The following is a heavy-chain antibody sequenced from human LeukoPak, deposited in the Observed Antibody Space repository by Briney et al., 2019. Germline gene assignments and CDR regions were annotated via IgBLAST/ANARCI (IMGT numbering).Heavy chain of an antibody. J-gene: IGHJ4*02. D-gene: IGHD5-24*01. CDR1: GDSISSSSYS. V-gene: IGHV4-39*01. CDR2: IYYSGST. Sequence: SSEDLSLTCTVSGDSISSSSYSWGWIRQPPGKGLEWIGSIYYSGSTYYNPSLKSRVTISVDTSENQFSLKLSSVTAADTAVYYCARQERWLQFVYWGQGTLVTVSS. CDR3: ARQERWLQFVY.